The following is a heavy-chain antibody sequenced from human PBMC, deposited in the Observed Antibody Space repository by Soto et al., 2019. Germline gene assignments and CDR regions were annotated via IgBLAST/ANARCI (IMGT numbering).Heavy chain of an antibody. CDR3: ARDRYCSSTSCFRWFDP. CDR2: INHSGST. V-gene: IGHV4-34*01. Sequence: QVQLQQWGAGLLKPSETLSLTCAVYGGSFSGYYWSWIRQPPGKGLEWIGEINHSGSTNYNPSLKSRVTISVDTSKNQFSLKLSSVTVADTAVYYCARDRYCSSTSCFRWFDPWGQGTLVTVSS. J-gene: IGHJ5*02. CDR1: GGSFSGYY. D-gene: IGHD2-2*01.